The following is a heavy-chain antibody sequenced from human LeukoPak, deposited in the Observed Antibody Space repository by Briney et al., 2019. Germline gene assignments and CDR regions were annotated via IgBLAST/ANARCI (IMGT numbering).Heavy chain of an antibody. V-gene: IGHV6-1*01. Sequence: SQTLSLTCTISGDSVTSNNVTWNWIRQSPSRGLEWLGRTYYRSTWYNDYAVSVRGRITVNPDTSKNQFSLHLNSVTPEDTAVYYCARRLTQYDCFDPWGQGILVTVSS. CDR3: ARRLTQYDCFDP. D-gene: IGHD2-2*01. CDR1: GDSVTSNNVT. CDR2: TYYRSTWYN. J-gene: IGHJ5*02.